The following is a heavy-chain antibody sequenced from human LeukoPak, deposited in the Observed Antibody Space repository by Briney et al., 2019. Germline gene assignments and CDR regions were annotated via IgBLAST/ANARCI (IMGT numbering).Heavy chain of an antibody. CDR2: ISGSGGST. J-gene: IGHJ4*02. D-gene: IGHD5-18*01. Sequence: GGSLRLSCAAYGFTFSSYGMSWVRQAPGKGLEWVSAISGSGGSTYYADSVKGRFTISRDNSKNTLYLQMDSLRAEDTAVYYCAKRGYTYGGHFDYWGQGALVTVSS. V-gene: IGHV3-23*01. CDR1: GFTFSSYG. CDR3: AKRGYTYGGHFDY.